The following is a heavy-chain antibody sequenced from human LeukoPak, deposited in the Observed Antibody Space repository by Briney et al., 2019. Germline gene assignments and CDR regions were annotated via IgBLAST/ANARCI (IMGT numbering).Heavy chain of an antibody. CDR2: ISGSGGGT. CDR1: GFTFSSYA. Sequence: PGGSLRLSCAASGFTFSSYAMSWVRQAPGKGLEWVSAISGSGGGTYYADSVEGRFTISRDNSKNTLYLQMNSLRAEDTAVYYCAKNLLRTFSESDGGYDRGGFDYWGQGTLVTVSS. V-gene: IGHV3-23*01. D-gene: IGHD5-12*01. CDR3: AKNLLRTFSESDGGYDRGGFDY. J-gene: IGHJ4*02.